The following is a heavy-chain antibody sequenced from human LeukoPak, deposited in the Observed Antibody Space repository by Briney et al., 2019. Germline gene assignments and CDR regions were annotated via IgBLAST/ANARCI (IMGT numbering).Heavy chain of an antibody. CDR2: IQQDGIKK. CDR1: GFTFSTYW. J-gene: IGHJ4*02. D-gene: IGHD2-21*02. V-gene: IGHV3-7*01. CDR3: ARSPRSETASADY. Sequence: GGSLRLSCAASGFTFSTYWMSWVRQAPGKGLEWVANIQQDGIKKYYVDSVEGRFTISRENAKNSLFLQMNSLRAEDTAVYYCARSPRSETASADYWGQGTLVTVSS.